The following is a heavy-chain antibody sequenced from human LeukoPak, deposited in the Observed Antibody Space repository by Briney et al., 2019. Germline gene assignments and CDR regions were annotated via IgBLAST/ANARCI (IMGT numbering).Heavy chain of an antibody. CDR3: ARDTARYYYDSSGYLNN. CDR1: GFTFSSYW. J-gene: IGHJ4*02. D-gene: IGHD3-22*01. Sequence: GGSLRLSCAASGFTFSSYWMSWVRQAPGKGLEWVANIKQDGSEKYYVDSVKGRFTISRDNAKNSLYLQMNSLRAEDTAVYYCARDTARYYYDSSGYLNNWGQGTLVTVSS. V-gene: IGHV3-7*01. CDR2: IKQDGSEK.